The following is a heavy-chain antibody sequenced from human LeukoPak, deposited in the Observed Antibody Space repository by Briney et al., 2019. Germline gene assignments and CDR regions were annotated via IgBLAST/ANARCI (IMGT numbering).Heavy chain of an antibody. CDR1: GGSISSGDYY. J-gene: IGHJ4*02. CDR3: ARDQPTGAGTDY. V-gene: IGHV4-30-4*08. D-gene: IGHD6-19*01. Sequence: SQTLSLTCTVSGGSISSGDYYWSWIRQPPGKGLEWIGYIYYSGSTYYNPSLKCRVTISVDTSKNQFSLKLSSVTAADTAVYYCARDQPTGAGTDYWGQGTLVTVSS. CDR2: IYYSGST.